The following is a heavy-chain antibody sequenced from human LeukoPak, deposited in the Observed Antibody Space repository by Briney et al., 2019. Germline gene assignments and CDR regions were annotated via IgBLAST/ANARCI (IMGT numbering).Heavy chain of an antibody. Sequence: SETLSLTCAVSGYSISSGYYWGWIRQPPGKGLEWIGSIYHSGSTYYNPSLKSRVTISVDTSKNQFSLKLSSVTAADTAMYYCARRYYYGPSMPSYFDYWGQGTLVTVSS. CDR2: IYHSGST. CDR1: GYSISSGYY. J-gene: IGHJ4*02. CDR3: ARRYYYGPSMPSYFDY. V-gene: IGHV4-38-2*01. D-gene: IGHD3-10*01.